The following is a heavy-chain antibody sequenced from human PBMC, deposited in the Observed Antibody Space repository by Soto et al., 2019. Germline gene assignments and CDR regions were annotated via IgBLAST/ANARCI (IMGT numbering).Heavy chain of an antibody. Sequence: ASVKVSCKASGYTITSYYMNWLRQAPGQGLEWMGIINPGGGSTTYAQKFQGRVTMTRDTSTSTVYMQLSSLTSEDTAVYYCAPFFGILPGPGDAFGFWCQGILV. J-gene: IGHJ3*01. CDR2: INPGGGST. CDR3: APFFGILPGPGDAFGF. CDR1: GYTITSYY. V-gene: IGHV1-46*01. D-gene: IGHD3-3*01.